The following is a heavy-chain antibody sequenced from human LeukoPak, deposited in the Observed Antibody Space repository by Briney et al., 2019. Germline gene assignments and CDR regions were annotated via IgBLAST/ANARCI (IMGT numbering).Heavy chain of an antibody. Sequence: SETLSLTCAVYGGSFSGYYWSWIRQPPGKGLEWIGEINHSGSTNYNPSLKSRVTISVNTSKNQFSLKLSSVTAADTAVYYCARGGGIAAAGIGYWGQGTLVTVSS. D-gene: IGHD6-13*01. J-gene: IGHJ4*02. V-gene: IGHV4-34*01. CDR2: INHSGST. CDR1: GGSFSGYY. CDR3: ARGGGIAAAGIGY.